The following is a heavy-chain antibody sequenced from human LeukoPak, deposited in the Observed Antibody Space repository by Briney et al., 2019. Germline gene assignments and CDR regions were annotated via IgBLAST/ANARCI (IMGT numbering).Heavy chain of an antibody. V-gene: IGHV4-30-2*01. CDR2: IYHSGST. CDR1: GGSISSGGYY. D-gene: IGHD4-11*01. CDR3: ARGAYSNAPNYYYMDV. Sequence: SETLSLTCTVSGGSISSGGYYWSWIRQPPGKGLEWIGYIYHSGSTYYNPSLKSRVTISVDRSKNQFSLRLSSVTAADTAVYYCARGAYSNAPNYYYMDVWGKGTTVTVSS. J-gene: IGHJ6*03.